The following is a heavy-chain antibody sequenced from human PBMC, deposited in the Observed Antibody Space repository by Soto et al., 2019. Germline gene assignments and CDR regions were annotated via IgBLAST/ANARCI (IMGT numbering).Heavy chain of an antibody. CDR3: ARMYYYDSSGPLGYGMDV. Sequence: SETLSLTCPVSGGSISSGYYYWSWLQKPPGKGLEWIGYIYYSGSTYYNPSLKSRVTISVDTSKNQFSLKLSSVTAADTAVYCCARMYYYDSSGPLGYGMDVWGQGTTVTVSS. CDR2: IYYSGST. V-gene: IGHV4-30-4*01. CDR1: GGSISSGYYY. J-gene: IGHJ6*02. D-gene: IGHD3-22*01.